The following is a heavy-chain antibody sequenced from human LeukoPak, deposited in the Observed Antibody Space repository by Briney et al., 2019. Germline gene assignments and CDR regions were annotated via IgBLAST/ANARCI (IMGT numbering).Heavy chain of an antibody. CDR2: ISGSGGST. CDR3: AKKSGLGFDY. CDR1: GFTFSSYA. J-gene: IGHJ4*02. V-gene: IGHV3-23*01. Sequence: PGGSLGLSCAASGFTFSSYAMSWVRQAPGKGLEWASTISGSGGSTDYADSVKGRFTISRDNSKNTLYLQMNSLRAEDTAVYYCAKKSGLGFDYWGQGTLVSVSS. D-gene: IGHD3/OR15-3a*01.